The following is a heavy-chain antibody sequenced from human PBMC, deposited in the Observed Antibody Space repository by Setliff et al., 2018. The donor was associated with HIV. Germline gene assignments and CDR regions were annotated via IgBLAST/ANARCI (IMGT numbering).Heavy chain of an antibody. CDR2: ISYDGSIK. Sequence: SGGSLRLSCVVSGFTFGSYAMHWVRQAPGKGLEWVAVISYDGSIKIYADSVQGRFTISRDNSKNTLLLQMNSLRPEDTAVYYCARDPILGGPDFFDYWGQGTLVTVSS. CDR3: ARDPILGGPDFFDY. V-gene: IGHV3-30*04. D-gene: IGHD1-26*01. J-gene: IGHJ4*02. CDR1: GFTFGSYA.